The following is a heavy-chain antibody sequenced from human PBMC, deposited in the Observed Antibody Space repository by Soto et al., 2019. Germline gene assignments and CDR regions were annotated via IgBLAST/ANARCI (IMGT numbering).Heavy chain of an antibody. V-gene: IGHV6-1*01. Sequence: SQTLSLTCAISGDSVSSNSAAWNWIRQSLSGGLEWLGRTYYRSKWYNDYAVSVKSRITINPDTSKNQFSLQLNSVTPEDTAVYYCARGWLGDYYGMDVWGQGTTVTVSS. CDR2: TYYRSKWYN. J-gene: IGHJ6*02. D-gene: IGHD3-10*01. CDR1: GDSVSSNSAA. CDR3: ARGWLGDYYGMDV.